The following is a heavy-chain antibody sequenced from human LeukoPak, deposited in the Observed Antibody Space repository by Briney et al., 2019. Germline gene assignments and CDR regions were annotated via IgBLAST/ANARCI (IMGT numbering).Heavy chain of an antibody. J-gene: IGHJ4*02. Sequence: GASVKVSCKASDYTFTGYYMHWVRQAPGQGLEWMGWINPHSGGTNYAQKFQGRVTMTRDTSISTAYMELSRLRSDDTAVYYCARGYYDSSGYYYSHFDYRGQGTLVTVSS. CDR3: ARGYYDSSGYYYSHFDY. V-gene: IGHV1-2*02. CDR1: DYTFTGYY. D-gene: IGHD3-22*01. CDR2: INPHSGGT.